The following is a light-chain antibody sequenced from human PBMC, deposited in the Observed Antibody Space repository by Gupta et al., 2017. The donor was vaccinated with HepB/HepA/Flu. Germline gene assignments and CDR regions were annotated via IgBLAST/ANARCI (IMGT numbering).Light chain of an antibody. CDR1: TSNIGHNF. CDR3: GAWDSSLSGVL. Sequence: QSVLTQPASVSAAPGQNVTISCSGSTSNIGHNFVFWCQQFPGTAPKLLIFDNHERPSGIPDRFSASKTGTSATLAITGLQTGDEADYYCGAWDSSLSGVLFGGGTKLTVL. CDR2: DNH. J-gene: IGLJ2*01. V-gene: IGLV1-51*01.